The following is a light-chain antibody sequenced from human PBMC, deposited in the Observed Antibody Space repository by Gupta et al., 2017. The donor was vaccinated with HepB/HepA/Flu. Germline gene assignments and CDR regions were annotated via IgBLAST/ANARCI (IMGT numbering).Light chain of an antibody. Sequence: DIQMTQSPSSLSASVGDRVTITCRASQSISSYLNWYQQKPGKAPKLLIYAASSLQSGVPSRFSGSGSGTDFTLTISSRQPEDFAAYYCHQSDSTPPWTFGQGTKVEIK. CDR1: QSISSY. CDR3: HQSDSTPPWT. V-gene: IGKV1-39*01. CDR2: AAS. J-gene: IGKJ1*01.